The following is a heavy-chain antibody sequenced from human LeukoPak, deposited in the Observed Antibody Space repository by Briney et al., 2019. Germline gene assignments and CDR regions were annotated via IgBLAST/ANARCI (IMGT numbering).Heavy chain of an antibody. J-gene: IGHJ4*02. D-gene: IGHD2-21*02. Sequence: GALRLSCAASGFTFSSYGMHWVRQAPGKGLEWVAVISYDGSNKYYADSVKGRFTISRDNSKNTLYLQMNSLRAEDTAVYYCARAREAYCGGDCYLPFDYWGQGTLVTVSS. CDR2: ISYDGSNK. CDR3: ARAREAYCGGDCYLPFDY. V-gene: IGHV3-30*19. CDR1: GFTFSSYG.